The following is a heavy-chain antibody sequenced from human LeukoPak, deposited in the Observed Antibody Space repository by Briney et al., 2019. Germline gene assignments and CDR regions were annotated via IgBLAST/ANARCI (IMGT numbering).Heavy chain of an antibody. V-gene: IGHV3-30-3*01. J-gene: IGHJ4*02. CDR1: GFTFSSYA. CDR3: ARELPGKPYYYDSSGYYYV. D-gene: IGHD3-22*01. CDR2: ISYDGSNK. Sequence: GGSLRLSCAASGFTFSSYAMHWVRQAPGKGLEWVAVISYDGSNKYYADSVKGRFTISRDNSKNTLYLQMNSLRAEDTAVYYCARELPGKPYYYDSSGYYYVWGQGTLVTVSS.